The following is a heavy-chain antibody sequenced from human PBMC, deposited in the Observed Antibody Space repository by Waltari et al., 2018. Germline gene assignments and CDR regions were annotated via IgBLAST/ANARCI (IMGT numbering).Heavy chain of an antibody. CDR3: ARDPDRHGKFLDY. CDR1: GYSFTDFF. V-gene: IGHV1-2*02. J-gene: IGHJ4*02. CDR2: IDPKKGGT. Sequence: QVQLVQSGAEVRKPGASMKVSCKASGYSFTDFFIHWVRQAPGPGLEWMAWIDPKKGGTKYAEKFQGRVTVTRDTSITTVYMEMNWVTFDDTAIYYCARDPDRHGKFLDYWGQGTLVTVSS.